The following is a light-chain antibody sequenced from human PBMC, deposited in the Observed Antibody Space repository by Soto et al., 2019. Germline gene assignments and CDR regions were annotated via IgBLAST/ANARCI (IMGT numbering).Light chain of an antibody. J-gene: IGKJ1*01. Sequence: DIQLTQSPASLSASVGDTVTITCRASQSITSYLNWYQQKPGTGPKLLIWAASSLQSGAPSRFSGSVSGTDFTLTISSLQPKDFSTYYCQQSYSHPLKFGQGTQVDSK. CDR3: QQSYSHPLK. CDR2: AAS. CDR1: QSITSY. V-gene: IGKV1-39*01.